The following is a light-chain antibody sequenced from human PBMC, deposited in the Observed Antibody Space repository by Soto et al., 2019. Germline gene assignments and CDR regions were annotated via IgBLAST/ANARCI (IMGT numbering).Light chain of an antibody. J-gene: IGKJ5*01. CDR3: QQRSNWPPRIT. Sequence: EIVLTQSPATLSLSPGERATLSCRASQSVSSYLAGYQQKPGQAPRLLIYDASNRATGIPARFSGSGSGTAFTLTISSLEPEDFAVYYCQQRSNWPPRITFGQGTRLEIK. CDR1: QSVSSY. CDR2: DAS. V-gene: IGKV3-11*01.